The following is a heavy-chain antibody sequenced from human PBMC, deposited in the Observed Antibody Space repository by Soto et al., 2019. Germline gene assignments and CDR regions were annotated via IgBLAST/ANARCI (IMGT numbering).Heavy chain of an antibody. J-gene: IGHJ4*02. CDR2: ISPYSGKT. D-gene: IGHD3-9*01. V-gene: IGHV1-18*01. CDR3: TRDRLTLTTSLIFDF. CDR1: GYTFTNYG. Sequence: QVQLVQSGAEVKKPGASVKVSCKASGYTFTNYGIAWVRQAPGQGLEWMGWISPYSGKTDYRQNLQGRVTMTADTSTTTAYRELRGLRSDDTAVYYCTRDRLTLTTSLIFDFWGQGTLVTVSS.